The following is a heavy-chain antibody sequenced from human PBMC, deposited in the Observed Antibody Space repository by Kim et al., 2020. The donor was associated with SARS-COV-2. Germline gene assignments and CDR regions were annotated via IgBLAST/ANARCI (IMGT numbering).Heavy chain of an antibody. V-gene: IGHV1-3*01. CDR2: INGGSGDT. J-gene: IGHJ1*01. Sequence: ASVKVSCKASGYTFTNYYLHWLRQAPGQRLEWMGFINGGSGDTRYSQRFQGRLTFTRDTSASTVSMELSSLRSEDTAIFYCVRVAVTGTGYFQHWGQGTLVTV. CDR3: VRVAVTGTGYFQH. D-gene: IGHD6-19*01. CDR1: GYTFTNYY.